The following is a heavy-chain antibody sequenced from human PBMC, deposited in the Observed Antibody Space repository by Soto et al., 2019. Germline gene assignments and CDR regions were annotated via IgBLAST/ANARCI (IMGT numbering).Heavy chain of an antibody. CDR2: IYHSGIT. CDR1: GYSISSGYY. Sequence: SETLSLTCAVSGYSISSGYYWGWIRQPPGKGLEWIGSIYHSGITHYNPSLKSRVTISLDTSKNQFSLKLTSVTAADTAVYYCARNRYYDSGGYYYDFDYWGQGTLVTVSS. CDR3: ARNRYYDSGGYYYDFDY. J-gene: IGHJ4*02. D-gene: IGHD3-22*01. V-gene: IGHV4-38-2*01.